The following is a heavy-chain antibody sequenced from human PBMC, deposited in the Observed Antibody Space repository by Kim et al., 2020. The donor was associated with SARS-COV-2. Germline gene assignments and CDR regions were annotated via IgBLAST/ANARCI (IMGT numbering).Heavy chain of an antibody. CDR3: ARQYSGRRVRWLGNTRNDAFDI. Sequence: SETLSLTCTVSGGSISSYYWSWIRQPPGKGLEWIGYIYYSGSTNYNPSLKSRVNISVDTSKNQFSLKLSSVTAADTAVYYCARQYSGRRVRWLGNTRNDAFDIWGQGTMVTVSS. D-gene: IGHD1-26*01. CDR1: GGSISSYY. CDR2: IYYSGST. J-gene: IGHJ3*02. V-gene: IGHV4-59*08.